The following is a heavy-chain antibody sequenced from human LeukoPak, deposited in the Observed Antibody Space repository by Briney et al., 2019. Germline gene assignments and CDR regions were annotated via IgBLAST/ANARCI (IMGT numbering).Heavy chain of an antibody. CDR3: ARAPTDYDILAYFDY. CDR1: GGSFSSYY. D-gene: IGHD3-9*01. CDR2: INHSGST. V-gene: IGHV4-34*01. J-gene: IGHJ4*02. Sequence: SETLSLTCAVYGGSFSSYYWSWIRQPPGKGLEWIGEINHSGSTNYNPSLKSRVTISVDTSKNQFSLKLSSVTAADTAVYYCARAPTDYDILAYFDYWGQGTLVTVSS.